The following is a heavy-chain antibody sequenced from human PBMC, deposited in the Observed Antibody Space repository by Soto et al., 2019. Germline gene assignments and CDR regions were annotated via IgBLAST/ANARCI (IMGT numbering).Heavy chain of an antibody. J-gene: IGHJ3*01. CDR2: IYHSGST. CDR1: GGSISSDNW. V-gene: IGHV4-4*02. Sequence: KPSETLSLTCAVSGGSISSDNWWNWVRQPPGKGLEWIGEIYHSGSTNYNPSLKSRVTISIDKSKNQFSLNLTFVTAADTAVYFCATEPSNDAVDVWGHGTMVTVSS. CDR3: ATEPSNDAVDV.